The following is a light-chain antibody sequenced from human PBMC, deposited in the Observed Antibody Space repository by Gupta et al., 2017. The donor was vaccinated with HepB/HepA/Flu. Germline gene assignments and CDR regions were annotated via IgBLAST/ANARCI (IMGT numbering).Light chain of an antibody. CDR1: QSLNNNY. V-gene: IGKV3-20*01. CDR3: QQYGSSPLYT. J-gene: IGKJ2*01. CDR2: GAS. Sequence: NVLTQSPGTLSLSPGERVTLSCRTSQSLNNNYLAWYQQKPGQAPRLLIYGASTRATGISDRCSGSGSGTDFTLTISRLEPEDFAMYYCQQYGSSPLYTFGQGTKLEIK.